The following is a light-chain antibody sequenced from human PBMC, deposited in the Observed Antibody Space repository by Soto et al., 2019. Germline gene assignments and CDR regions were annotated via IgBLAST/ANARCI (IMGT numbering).Light chain of an antibody. CDR2: GAS. V-gene: IGKV3-20*01. CDR1: QSVSNNY. CDR3: QQYGSSGT. Sequence: EVVLTHCPGTLSLSPGEIATLSCRSSQSVSNNYLAWYQQKPGQAPRLLIYGASNRATGIPDRFSGSGSGTDFTLTISRLEPEDFAVYYCQQYGSSGTFGQGTKVDIK. J-gene: IGKJ1*01.